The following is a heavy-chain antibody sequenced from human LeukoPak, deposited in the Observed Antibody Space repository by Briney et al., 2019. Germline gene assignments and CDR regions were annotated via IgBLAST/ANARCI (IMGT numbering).Heavy chain of an antibody. J-gene: IGHJ6*03. CDR1: GGSISSSSYY. CDR2: IYYSGST. CDR3: ARDSREVSSSWYYYYYYMDV. D-gene: IGHD6-13*01. V-gene: IGHV4-39*02. Sequence: PSETLSLTCTVSGGSISSSSYYWGWIRQPPGKGLEWIGSIYYSGSTYYNPSLKSRVTISVDTSKNQFSLKLSSVTAADTAVYYCARDSREVSSSWYYYYYYMDVWGKGTTVTISS.